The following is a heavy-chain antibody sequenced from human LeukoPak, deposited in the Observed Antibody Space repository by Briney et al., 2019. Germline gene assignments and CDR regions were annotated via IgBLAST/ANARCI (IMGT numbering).Heavy chain of an antibody. CDR3: ANGPHYNILTGFYKVRSHLDY. CDR1: GFTVSSNY. CDR2: IYSGGST. Sequence: GGSLRLSCAASGFTVSSNYMSWVRQAPGKGLEWVSVIYSGGSTYYADSVKGRFTISRDNSKNTLFLQMNSLRSEATALYYCANGPHYNILTGFYKVRSHLDYWGQGTLVTVSS. J-gene: IGHJ4*02. D-gene: IGHD3-9*01. V-gene: IGHV3-53*05.